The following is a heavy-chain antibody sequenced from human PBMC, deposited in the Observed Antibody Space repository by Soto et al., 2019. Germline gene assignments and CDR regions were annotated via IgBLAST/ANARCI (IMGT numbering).Heavy chain of an antibody. V-gene: IGHV6-1*01. Sequence: SQTISLTCAISGDSVSSNSVAWNWIRQSPSRGLEWLGRTYYRSKWYYHYAVSVKSRITINPDTSKNEFSLQLNSVTPDDTAVYYWERDSVPNWCDHWGQGTLVTVSS. J-gene: IGHJ5*02. CDR1: GDSVSSNSVA. CDR2: TYYRSKWYY. CDR3: ERDSVPNWCDH.